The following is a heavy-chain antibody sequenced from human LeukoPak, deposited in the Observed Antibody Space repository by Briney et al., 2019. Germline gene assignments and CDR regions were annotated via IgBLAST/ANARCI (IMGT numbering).Heavy chain of an antibody. CDR2: IYPGDSDT. J-gene: IGHJ3*02. Sequence: GESLQISYQGSGYRFTSYWIGWGRPMPRKGVEWMGIIYPGDSDTRYSPSFQGQVTISADKSIITAYLQWSSLKASDTAMYYCARSYYDFWSGYYGGAFDIWGQGTMVTVSS. CDR1: GYRFTSYW. V-gene: IGHV5-51*01. CDR3: ARSYYDFWSGYYGGAFDI. D-gene: IGHD3-3*01.